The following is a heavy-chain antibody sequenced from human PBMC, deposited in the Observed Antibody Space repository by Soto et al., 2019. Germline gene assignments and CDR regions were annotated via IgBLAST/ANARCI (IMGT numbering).Heavy chain of an antibody. J-gene: IGHJ4*02. D-gene: IGHD2-21*02. CDR1: GFTFSSYP. CDR2: MSYDGSNK. V-gene: IGHV3-30-3*01. CDR3: ARDHHTYCDGDCYPR. Sequence: QLQLVESGGGVVQPGRSLRLSCAASGFTFSSYPMHWVRQAPGKGLEWVALMSYDGSNKFYADSVKGRFTVSRDNSRNTLYLQMNSLRGEDTAVYYCARDHHTYCDGDCYPRWGQGTLVTVSS.